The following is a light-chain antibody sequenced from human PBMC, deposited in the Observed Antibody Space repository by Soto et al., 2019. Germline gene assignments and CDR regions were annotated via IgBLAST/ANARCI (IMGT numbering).Light chain of an antibody. CDR3: CSYAGNYTWV. Sequence: QSALTQPRSVSGSPGQSVTISCAGNGSNVGTYNYVSWYQQHPGKAPRLMIYDVNERPSGVPARFSGSKSGNTASLTISGLQTEDEAAYFCCSYAGNYTWVFGGGTKVTVL. J-gene: IGLJ3*02. CDR2: DVN. CDR1: GSNVGTYNY. V-gene: IGLV2-11*01.